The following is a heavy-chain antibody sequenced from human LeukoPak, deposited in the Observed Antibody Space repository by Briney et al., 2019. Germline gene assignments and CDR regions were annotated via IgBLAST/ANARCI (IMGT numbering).Heavy chain of an antibody. V-gene: IGHV5-51*01. CDR1: GYFFTTYW. J-gene: IGHJ4*02. D-gene: IGHD3-16*01. Sequence: GESLKISCKGSGYFFTTYWIGWVRQMPGKGLEWMGIIYPGDSDTRYSPSFQGQVTISADKSISTAYLQWSSLKASDTAMYYCARMEISMVVTIGDFDYWGQGTLVTVSS. CDR2: IYPGDSDT. CDR3: ARMEISMVVTIGDFDY.